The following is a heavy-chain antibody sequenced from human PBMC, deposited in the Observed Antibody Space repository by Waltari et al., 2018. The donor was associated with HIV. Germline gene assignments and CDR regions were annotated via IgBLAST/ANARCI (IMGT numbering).Heavy chain of an antibody. Sequence: QVQLQQWGAGLLKPSETLFLTCAVYGGSFSGYYWSWIRQPPGKGLDWIGEINHSGSTNYNPSLKSRVTISIDTSKNQFSLKLSSVTAADTAVYYCARHQERYCTSTSCYTGATYYFDYWGQGTLVTVSS. CDR2: INHSGST. CDR3: ARHQERYCTSTSCYTGATYYFDY. D-gene: IGHD2-2*02. J-gene: IGHJ4*02. CDR1: GGSFSGYY. V-gene: IGHV4-34*01.